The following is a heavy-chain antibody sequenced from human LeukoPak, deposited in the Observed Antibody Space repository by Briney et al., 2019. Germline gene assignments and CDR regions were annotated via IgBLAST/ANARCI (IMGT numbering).Heavy chain of an antibody. CDR3: ARSCGDSHPFDY. Sequence: SETLSLTCTVSGGSISSYYWSWIRQPPGKGLERIGYIYYSGSTNYNPSLKSRVTISVDTSKNQFSLKLSSVTAADTAVYYCARSCGDSHPFDYWGQGTLVTVSS. V-gene: IGHV4-59*12. CDR2: IYYSGST. D-gene: IGHD2-21*01. J-gene: IGHJ4*02. CDR1: GGSISSYY.